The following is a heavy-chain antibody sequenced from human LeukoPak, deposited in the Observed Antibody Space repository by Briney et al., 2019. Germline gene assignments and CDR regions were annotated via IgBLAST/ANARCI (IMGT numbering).Heavy chain of an antibody. CDR1: GYTFTNYH. D-gene: IGHD2-8*01. Sequence: ASVRVSCKASGYTFTNYHMHWVRQAPGQGLEWLGLVKPKSGDSDFVQKFRGRVTVTTDVTTTTIHMELSNLRSDDTAVYYCARDRGVPGPGNALDIWGQGTMVTVSS. J-gene: IGHJ3*02. CDR2: VKPKSGDS. V-gene: IGHV1-2*06. CDR3: ARDRGVPGPGNALDI.